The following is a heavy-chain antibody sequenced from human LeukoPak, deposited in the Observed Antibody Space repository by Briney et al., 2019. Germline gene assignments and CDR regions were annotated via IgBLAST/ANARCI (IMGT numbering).Heavy chain of an antibody. J-gene: IGHJ5*02. V-gene: IGHV1-2*04. CDR3: ARDRNGGSGWPNWFDP. D-gene: IGHD6-19*01. CDR1: GYNFTGYY. Sequence: ASVKVSCKASGYNFTGYYMHWVRQAPGQGLEWMGWINPNSGGTNYAQKFQGWVTMTRDTSISTAYMELSRLRSDDTAVYYCARDRNGGSGWPNWFDPWGQGTLVTVSS. CDR2: INPNSGGT.